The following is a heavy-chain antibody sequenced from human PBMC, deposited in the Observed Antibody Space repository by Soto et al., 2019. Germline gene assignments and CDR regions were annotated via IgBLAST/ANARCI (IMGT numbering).Heavy chain of an antibody. D-gene: IGHD6-13*01. CDR1: GFTFSSYA. CDR2: ISSNGGST. Sequence: EVQLVESGGGLVQPGGSLRLSCAASGFTFSSYAMHWVRQAPGKGLEYVSAISSNGGSTYYANSVKRRFTISRDNSKNTLYLQMGSLRAEDMAVYYCARGLLRAAAGTGIGYWGQGTLVTVSS. V-gene: IGHV3-64*01. J-gene: IGHJ4*02. CDR3: ARGLLRAAAGTGIGY.